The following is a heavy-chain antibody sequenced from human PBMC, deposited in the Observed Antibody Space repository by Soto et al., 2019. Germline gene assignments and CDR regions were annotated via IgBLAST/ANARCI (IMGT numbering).Heavy chain of an antibody. CDR1: GFTFSSDW. CDR2: IKYDGSIT. CDR3: ARRRRCLFGQDY. D-gene: IGHD3-16*01. V-gene: IGHV3-74*01. J-gene: IGHJ4*02. Sequence: GGSLRLSCAASGFTFSSDWMHWVRQAPGKGLVWVSRIKYDGSITTYADSVKGRFTISRDNAENTLFLQMNSLSAEDTAVYYCARRRRCLFGQDYWGQGTLVTVSS.